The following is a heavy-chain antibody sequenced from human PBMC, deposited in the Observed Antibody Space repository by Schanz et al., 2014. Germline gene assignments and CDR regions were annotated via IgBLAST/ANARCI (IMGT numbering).Heavy chain of an antibody. Sequence: QLQLQESGPGLVKPSETLSLTCAVSGDSISSNPDYWGWIRQPPGKGLEWIGNIFYSGTPSYKLSLRGRSTIPLDPSNNQFPRKRTFVTAADTAIYYCARSSGTSYYWFDTWGQGTLVTVSS. D-gene: IGHD1-26*01. CDR1: GDSISSNPDY. V-gene: IGHV4-39*01. J-gene: IGHJ5*02. CDR3: ARSSGTSYYWFDT. CDR2: IFYSGTP.